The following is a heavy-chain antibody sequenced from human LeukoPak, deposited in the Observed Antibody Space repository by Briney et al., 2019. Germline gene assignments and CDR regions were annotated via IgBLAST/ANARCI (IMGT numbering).Heavy chain of an antibody. D-gene: IGHD6-13*01. J-gene: IGHJ3*02. V-gene: IGHV1-2*02. Sequence: ASVKVSCKASGYTFTGYYMHWVRQAPGQGLEWMGWINPNSGGTNYAQKFQGRVTMTRDTSISTAYMELSRLRPDDTAVYYCATPSRGSWYPAGGSYASDDAFDIWGQGTMVTVSS. CDR1: GYTFTGYY. CDR2: INPNSGGT. CDR3: ATPSRGSWYPAGGSYASDDAFDI.